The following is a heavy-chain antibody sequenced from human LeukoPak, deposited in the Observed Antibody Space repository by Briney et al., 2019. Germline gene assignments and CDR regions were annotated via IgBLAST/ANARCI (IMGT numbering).Heavy chain of an antibody. CDR2: INPNSGGT. D-gene: IGHD2-2*01. Sequence: ASVKVSCKASGYTFTAFFMHWVRQAPGQGLEWMGWINPNSGGTNYAQKFQGRVTMTRDTSISTAYMELSRLRSDDTAVYYCAREDIVVVPAAMLGYYYYGMDVWGQGTTVTVSS. J-gene: IGHJ6*02. CDR1: GYTFTAFF. CDR3: AREDIVVVPAAMLGYYYYGMDV. V-gene: IGHV1-2*02.